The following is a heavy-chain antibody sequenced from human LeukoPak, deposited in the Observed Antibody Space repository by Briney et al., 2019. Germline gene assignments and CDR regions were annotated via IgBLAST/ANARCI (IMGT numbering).Heavy chain of an antibody. CDR3: AKARLLRDAFDI. D-gene: IGHD2-15*01. CDR2: ISYDGSNK. V-gene: IGHV3-30*18. CDR1: GFTFSSYG. Sequence: PGGSLRLSCAASGFTFSSYGMHWVRQAPGKGLEWVAVISYDGSNKYYADSVKGRFTISRDNSKNTLYLQMNSLRAEDTAVYYCAKARLLRDAFDIWGQGTMVTVSS. J-gene: IGHJ3*02.